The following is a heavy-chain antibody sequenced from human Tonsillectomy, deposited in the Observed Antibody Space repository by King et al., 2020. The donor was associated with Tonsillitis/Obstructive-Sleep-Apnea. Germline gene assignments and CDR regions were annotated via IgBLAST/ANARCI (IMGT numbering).Heavy chain of an antibody. J-gene: IGHJ6*02. CDR3: AREGRGDNENHYGMDV. Sequence: VQLVESGAEVKKPGASVKVSCKASGYTFTGHYMHWVRQAPGQGLEWMGWINPNSGGTKYAQKFQGRVTMTRDTSISTAYMELRRLRSDDTAVYYCAREGRGDNENHYGMDVWGQGTAVTVSS. CDR2: INPNSGGT. CDR1: GYTFTGHY. V-gene: IGHV1-2*02. D-gene: IGHD2-21*02.